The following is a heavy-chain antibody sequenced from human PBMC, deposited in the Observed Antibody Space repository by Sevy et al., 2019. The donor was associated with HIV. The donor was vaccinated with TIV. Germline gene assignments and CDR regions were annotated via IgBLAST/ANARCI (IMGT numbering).Heavy chain of an antibody. V-gene: IGHV4-34*01. CDR1: XXXFSGYY. CDR3: ARXGGAGXRYXYYMDX. CDR2: INHSGST. Sequence: SETLSLTCAXXXXXFSGYYWSWIRQPPGKGLEWIGEINHSGSTNYNPSLKSRVTISVDTSKNQFSLKLSSVTAADTAXYYCARXGGAGXRYXYYMDXXXKGTTVTVSS. D-gene: IGHD6-19*01. J-gene: IGHJ6*03.